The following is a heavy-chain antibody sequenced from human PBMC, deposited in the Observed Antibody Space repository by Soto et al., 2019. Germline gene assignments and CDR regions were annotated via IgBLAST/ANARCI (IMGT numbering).Heavy chain of an antibody. CDR1: GGGFNSYA. Sequence: QVQLVQSGAEVKKPGSSVKVSCKASGGGFNSYAFSWVRQAPDKGLEGMGALIPGFGTANYAQKFQGRVTITADESTTTVYMDLSSLTPDDTAMYFCARAGDCSGGSCYSFILDYWGQGTQVTVSS. D-gene: IGHD2-15*01. V-gene: IGHV1-69*01. CDR3: ARAGDCSGGSCYSFILDY. J-gene: IGHJ4*02. CDR2: LIPGFGTA.